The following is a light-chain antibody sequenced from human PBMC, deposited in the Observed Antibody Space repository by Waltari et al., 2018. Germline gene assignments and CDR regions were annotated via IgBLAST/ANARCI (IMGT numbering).Light chain of an antibody. Sequence: EIVLTQSQATLTLSPVGSATLSCGASQTVSSSYLAWYQHKPGLAPRLLLYDASSRATGIPDSFSGSGSGTDFTLTISRLEPEDFAVYYCQHYGSSPITFVQGTRLEIK. CDR3: QHYGSSPIT. V-gene: IGKV3D-20*01. CDR1: QTVSSSY. J-gene: IGKJ5*01. CDR2: DAS.